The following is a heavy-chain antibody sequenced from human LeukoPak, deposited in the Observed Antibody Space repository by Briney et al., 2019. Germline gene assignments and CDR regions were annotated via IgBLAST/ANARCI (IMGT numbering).Heavy chain of an antibody. J-gene: IGHJ4*02. V-gene: IGHV3-20*04. Sequence: GGSLRLSCAASGFTFGDYGMSWVRQAPGKGLEWVSGLNWDGGTTGHADSVKGRFTISRDNAKNSLYLQMNSLRAEDTALYYCARAQTCGHFRLLFDCWGQRTLVTASS. CDR1: GFTFGDYG. CDR3: ARAQTCGHFRLLFDC. CDR2: LNWDGGTT.